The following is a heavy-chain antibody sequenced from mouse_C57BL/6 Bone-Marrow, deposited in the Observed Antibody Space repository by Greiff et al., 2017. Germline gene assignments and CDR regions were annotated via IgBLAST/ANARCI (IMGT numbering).Heavy chain of an antibody. D-gene: IGHD1-1*01. V-gene: IGHV7-3*01. CDR2: IRNKANGYTT. CDR3: ARYKEITTGRDWYFGV. J-gene: IGHJ1*03. Sequence: EVQLQESGGGLVQPGGSLSLSCAASGFTFTDYYMSWVRQPPGKALEWLGFIRNKANGYTTEYSASVKGRFTISRDNSQSILYLQMNALRAEDSATYYCARYKEITTGRDWYFGVWGTGTTVTVSS. CDR1: GFTFTDYY.